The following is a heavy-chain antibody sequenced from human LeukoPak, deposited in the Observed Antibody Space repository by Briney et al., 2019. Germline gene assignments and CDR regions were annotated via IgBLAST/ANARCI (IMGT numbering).Heavy chain of an antibody. Sequence: PSETLSLTCTVSGGSISSYYWGCIRQPPGKGLEWIGSIYHSGSTYCNPSPKSRVSISVDTSKNQFSLRLSSVTAADTAVYYCARTLTPLRTGFDYWGQGTLVTVSS. V-gene: IGHV4-38-2*02. CDR1: GGSISSYY. CDR3: ARTLTPLRTGFDY. J-gene: IGHJ4*02. D-gene: IGHD4-11*01. CDR2: IYHSGST.